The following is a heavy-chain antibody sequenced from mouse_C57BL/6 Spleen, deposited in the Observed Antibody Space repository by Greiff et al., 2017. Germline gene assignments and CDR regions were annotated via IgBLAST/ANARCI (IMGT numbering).Heavy chain of an antibody. CDR3: ARGDYSHY. CDR2: INPSTGGT. Sequence: VQLQQSGPELVKPGASVKISCKASGYSFTGYYMNWVKQSPEKSLEWIGEINPSTGGTTYNQKFKAKATLTVDKSSSTAYMQLKSLTSEDSVVYYCARGDYSHYWGQGTTLTVSS. D-gene: IGHD2-12*01. V-gene: IGHV1-42*01. CDR1: GYSFTGYY. J-gene: IGHJ2*01.